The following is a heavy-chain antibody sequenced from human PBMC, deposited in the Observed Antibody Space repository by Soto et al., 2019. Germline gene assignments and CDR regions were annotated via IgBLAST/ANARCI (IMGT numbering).Heavy chain of an antibody. CDR1: GFTFTNYW. Sequence: AGGSLRLSCAASGFTFTNYWMHWVRQVPGKGLVWVSRIDGVGTGTSYSDSVRGRFTISRDNAENMLYLQMNSLRAEDTAVYYCAREYYYDSSGYSPVQSYYYYGMDVWGQGTTVTVSS. D-gene: IGHD3-22*01. V-gene: IGHV3-74*01. CDR3: AREYYYDSSGYSPVQSYYYYGMDV. CDR2: IDGVGTGT. J-gene: IGHJ6*02.